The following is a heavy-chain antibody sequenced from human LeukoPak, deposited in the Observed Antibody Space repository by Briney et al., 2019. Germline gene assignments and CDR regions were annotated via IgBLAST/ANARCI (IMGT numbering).Heavy chain of an antibody. V-gene: IGHV1-8*01. CDR1: GYTFTSYD. CDR3: ARGQPNDYMDV. CDR2: MNPNSGNT. D-gene: IGHD6-13*01. J-gene: IGHJ6*03. Sequence: ASVKVSCKASGYTFTSYDINWVRQATGQGLEWMGWMNPNSGNTGYAQKFQGRVTITTDESTSTAYMELSSLRSEDTAVYYCARGQPNDYMDVWGKGTTVTVSS.